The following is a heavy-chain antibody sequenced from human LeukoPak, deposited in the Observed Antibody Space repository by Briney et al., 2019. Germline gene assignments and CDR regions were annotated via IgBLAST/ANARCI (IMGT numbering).Heavy chain of an antibody. CDR1: GGTFSSYA. CDR2: MNPNSGNT. V-gene: IGHV1-8*03. D-gene: IGHD3-10*01. CDR3: ARGTYYGSGSHDAFDI. J-gene: IGHJ3*02. Sequence: ASVTVSCKASGGTFSSYAINWVRQATGQGLEWMGWMNPNSGNTGYAQKFQGRVTITRNTSISTAYMELSSLRSEDTAVYYCARGTYYGSGSHDAFDIWGQGTMVTVSS.